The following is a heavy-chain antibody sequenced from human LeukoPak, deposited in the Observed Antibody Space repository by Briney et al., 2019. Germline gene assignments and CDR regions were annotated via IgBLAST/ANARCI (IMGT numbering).Heavy chain of an antibody. CDR1: GFTFNNYA. Sequence: GESLRLSCAASGFTFNNYAMNWVRQTPGGRLEWVSFIGIGSGPLLYADSVKGRFTISRDNAKASVYLQMNRLRAEDTAVYYCARAKGYTSSYSFDYWGQGILVTVSS. D-gene: IGHD3-10*01. V-gene: IGHV3-48*04. CDR3: ARAKGYTSSYSFDY. CDR2: IGIGSGPL. J-gene: IGHJ4*02.